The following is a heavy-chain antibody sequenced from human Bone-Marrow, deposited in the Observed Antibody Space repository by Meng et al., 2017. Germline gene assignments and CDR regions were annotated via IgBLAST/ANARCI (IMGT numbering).Heavy chain of an antibody. D-gene: IGHD1-26*01. V-gene: IGHV1-46*01. J-gene: IGHJ5*02. CDR3: ARVWAVSGSTNWFDP. CDR2: INPSGGST. CDR1: GYTFTSNY. Sequence: QVQLVQAGAEVKKPGASVKVSCKASGYTFTSNYMHWVRQAPGQGLEWMGIINPSGGSTSYAQKFQGRATMTRDTSTSTVYMELSSLRSEDTAVYYCARVWAVSGSTNWFDPWGQGTLVTVSS.